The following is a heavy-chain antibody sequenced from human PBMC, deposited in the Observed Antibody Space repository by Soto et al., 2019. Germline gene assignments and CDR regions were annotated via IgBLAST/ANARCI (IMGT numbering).Heavy chain of an antibody. V-gene: IGHV5-51*01. Sequence: GESLKISCKGSGYSFTSYWIGWVRQMPGKGLEWMGIIYPGDSDTRYSPSFQGQVTISADKSISTAYLQWSSLKASDTAMYYCARHVSSGWYEGAFDIWGQGTMVTVSS. J-gene: IGHJ3*02. D-gene: IGHD6-19*01. CDR1: GYSFTSYW. CDR2: IYPGDSDT. CDR3: ARHVSSGWYEGAFDI.